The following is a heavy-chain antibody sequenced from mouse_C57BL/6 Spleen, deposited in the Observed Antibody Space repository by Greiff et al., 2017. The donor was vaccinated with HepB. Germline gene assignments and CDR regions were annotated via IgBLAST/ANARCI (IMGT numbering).Heavy chain of an antibody. CDR2: IYPGDGDT. J-gene: IGHJ4*01. D-gene: IGHD2-4*01. Sequence: VKLMESGPELVKPGASVKISCKASGYAFSSSWMNWVKQRPGKGLEWIGRIYPGDGDTNYNGKFKGKATLTADKSSSTAYMQLSSLTSEVSAVYVCARDYDPYAMDYWGQGTSVTVSS. CDR3: ARDYDPYAMDY. CDR1: GYAFSSSW. V-gene: IGHV1-82*01.